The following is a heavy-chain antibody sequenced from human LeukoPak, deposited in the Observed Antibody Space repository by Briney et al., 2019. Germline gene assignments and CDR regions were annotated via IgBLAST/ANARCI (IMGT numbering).Heavy chain of an antibody. CDR3: ARQAGGTQITHFDY. J-gene: IGHJ4*02. D-gene: IGHD1-26*01. Sequence: GESLKISCKGSGYDFPGYWVGWVRQMPGKGLEWMGVIYPGDSQTRYSLSFQGQVTLSADKSISTAYLQWSSLKASDTAMYYCARQAGGTQITHFDYWGQGTLVTVSS. V-gene: IGHV5-51*01. CDR1: GYDFPGYW. CDR2: IYPGDSQT.